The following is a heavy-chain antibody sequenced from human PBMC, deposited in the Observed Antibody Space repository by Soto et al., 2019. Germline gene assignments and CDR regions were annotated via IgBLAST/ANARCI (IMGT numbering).Heavy chain of an antibody. Sequence: GGSLRLSCAASGFTFSSYWMSWVRQAPGKGLEWVANIKQDGSEKYEVDSVKGRFTIPRDNAKNSLYLQMNSLRAEDTAVYYCARVWYSSGWADFDYWGQGTLVTVSS. D-gene: IGHD6-19*01. V-gene: IGHV3-7*01. CDR2: IKQDGSEK. CDR3: ARVWYSSGWADFDY. J-gene: IGHJ4*02. CDR1: GFTFSSYW.